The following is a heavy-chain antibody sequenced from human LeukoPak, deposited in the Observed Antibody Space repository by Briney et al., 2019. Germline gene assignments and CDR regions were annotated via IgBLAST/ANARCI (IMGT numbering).Heavy chain of an antibody. Sequence: ASVKVSCKASGYTFTSYYMHWVRQAPGQGLEWMGIINPSGGSTSYAQKFQGRVTMTRDTSTSTVYMELSSLRSEDTAVYYCARDQYSSSWYEGNDAFDIWGQGTMVTVSS. CDR2: INPSGGST. CDR3: ARDQYSSSWYEGNDAFDI. V-gene: IGHV1-46*01. J-gene: IGHJ3*02. CDR1: GYTFTSYY. D-gene: IGHD6-13*01.